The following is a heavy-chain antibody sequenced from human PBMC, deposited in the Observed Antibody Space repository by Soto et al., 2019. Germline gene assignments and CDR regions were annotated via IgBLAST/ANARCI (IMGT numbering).Heavy chain of an antibody. CDR3: ARDKSSGWYDFDY. Sequence: QVQLVQSGAEEKKPGASVKVSCKASGYTFTSYAMHWVPQAPGQGLEWMGWINAGNGNTKYSQKFQGRVTITRDTSASTAYMELSSLRSEDTAVYYCARDKSSGWYDFDYWGQGTLVTVSS. D-gene: IGHD6-19*01. J-gene: IGHJ4*02. V-gene: IGHV1-3*05. CDR1: GYTFTSYA. CDR2: INAGNGNT.